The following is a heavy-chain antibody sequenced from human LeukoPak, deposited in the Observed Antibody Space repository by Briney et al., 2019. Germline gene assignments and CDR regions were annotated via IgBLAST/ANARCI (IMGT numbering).Heavy chain of an antibody. J-gene: IGHJ4*02. D-gene: IGHD3-9*01. CDR3: ARGHYYDILTGYYPPDY. CDR1: GFTFSSYS. V-gene: IGHV3-48*04. Sequence: PGGSLRLSCAASGFTFSSYSMNWVRQAPGKGLEWVSYISSSSSTIYYADSVKGRFTISRDNAKNSLYLQMNSLRAEDTAVYYCARGHYYDILTGYYPPDYWGQGTLVTVSS. CDR2: ISSSSSTI.